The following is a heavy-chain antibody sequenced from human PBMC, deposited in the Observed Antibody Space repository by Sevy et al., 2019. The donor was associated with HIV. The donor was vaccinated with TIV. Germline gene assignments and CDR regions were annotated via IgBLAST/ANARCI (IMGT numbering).Heavy chain of an antibody. Sequence: ASVKVSCKVSGYTLTQLSMHWVRQAPGKGLEWTGSFDPEDGETLYAQNFQGRVTMTEDTSTDTAYMALSSLRSEDTAIYYCATTKDYYDSSGSPFDYWCQGTLVTVSS. J-gene: IGHJ4*02. V-gene: IGHV1-24*01. CDR3: ATTKDYYDSSGSPFDY. CDR2: FDPEDGET. CDR1: GYTLTQLS. D-gene: IGHD3-22*01.